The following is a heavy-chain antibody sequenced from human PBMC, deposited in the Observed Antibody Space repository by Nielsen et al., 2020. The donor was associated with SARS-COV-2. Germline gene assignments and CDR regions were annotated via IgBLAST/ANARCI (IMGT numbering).Heavy chain of an antibody. CDR3: AKVGGDTEDYYYGMDV. D-gene: IGHD3-16*01. CDR1: GFTFDDYA. V-gene: IGHV3-9*01. Sequence: GGSLRLSCAASGFTFDDYAMHWVRQAPGKDLEWVSGISWNSGSIGYADSVKGRFTISRDNAKNSLYLQMNSLRAEDTALYYCAKVGGDTEDYYYGMDVWGQGTTVTVSS. CDR2: ISWNSGSI. J-gene: IGHJ6*02.